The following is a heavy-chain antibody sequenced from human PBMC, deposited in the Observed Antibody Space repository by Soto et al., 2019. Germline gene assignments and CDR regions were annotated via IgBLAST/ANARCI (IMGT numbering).Heavy chain of an antibody. CDR1: GGSFSGYY. J-gene: IGHJ5*02. V-gene: IGHV4-34*01. D-gene: IGHD2-8*01. CDR2: INHSGST. CDR3: ARGRSRLYCTNGVCYTGWFEP. Sequence: SETLSLTCAVYGGSFSGYYWSWIRQPPGKGLEWIGEINHSGSTNYNPSLKSRVTISVDTSKNQFSLKLSSVTAADTAVYYCARGRSRLYCTNGVCYTGWFEPWGQGTLVTVS.